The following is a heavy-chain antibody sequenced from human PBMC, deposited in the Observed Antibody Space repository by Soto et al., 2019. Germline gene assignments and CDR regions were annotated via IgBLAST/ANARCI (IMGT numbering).Heavy chain of an antibody. J-gene: IGHJ4*02. D-gene: IGHD1-26*01. CDR3: ARRGSGSDDDQ. V-gene: IGHV3-23*01. CDR1: GFTFSSYA. CDR2: ISGSGGST. Sequence: EVQLLESGGGLVQPGGSLRLSCVASGFTFSSYAMRWVRQAPVKGLEWVSGISGSGGSTYYADSVKGRFTISRDKSKNTLYLQMNSRRGEDADVYYCARRGSGSDDDQGGQGTLVTVSS.